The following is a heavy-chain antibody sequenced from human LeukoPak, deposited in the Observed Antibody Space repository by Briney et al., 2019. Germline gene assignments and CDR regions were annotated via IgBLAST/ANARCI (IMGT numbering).Heavy chain of an antibody. V-gene: IGHV3-20*04. CDR2: INWNGGST. CDR1: GFSPGDYG. Sequence: GGSLRLSCAPSGFSPGDYGMSSGRQGPGEGLEWVSAINWNGGSTGYADSVKGRCTISRDNAKHSLYLQMNSLRAEDTALYYCARGLSPAYYSYAWDVWGQGTTVTVSS. CDR3: ARGLSPAYYSYAWDV. J-gene: IGHJ6*02.